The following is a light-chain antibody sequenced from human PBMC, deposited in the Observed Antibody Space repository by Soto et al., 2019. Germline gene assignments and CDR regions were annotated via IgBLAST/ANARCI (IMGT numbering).Light chain of an antibody. CDR1: QAIRVD. CDR2: AAS. Sequence: IQMTQSPSSLSQSVGARFTITCRQIQAIRVDLAWYQQKPGKAPNLLIYAASNLQGGVPSRFSGSGSGTEFTLTISSLQPEDFATYYCLQDYNYPRTFGQGTKVDI. CDR3: LQDYNYPRT. J-gene: IGKJ1*01. V-gene: IGKV1-6*01.